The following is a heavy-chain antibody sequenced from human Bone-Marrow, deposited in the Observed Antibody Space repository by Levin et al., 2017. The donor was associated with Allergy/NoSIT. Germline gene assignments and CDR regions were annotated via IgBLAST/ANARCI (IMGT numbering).Heavy chain of an antibody. V-gene: IGHV4-31*03. CDR1: GGSIRSGGYY. CDR3: ARIPDTTSEFDY. D-gene: IGHD5-18*01. Sequence: TSETLSLTCTVSGGSIRSGGYYWSWIRQHPGKGLEWLGYIYDSGSTSYNPSLESRVAISVDTSKNQFYLKLIYLTAADEAVYYCARIPDTTSEFDYWGQGTLVTVSS. J-gene: IGHJ4*02. CDR2: IYDSGST.